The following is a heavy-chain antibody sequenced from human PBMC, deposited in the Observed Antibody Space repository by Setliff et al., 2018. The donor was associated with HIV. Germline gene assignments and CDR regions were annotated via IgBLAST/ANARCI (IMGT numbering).Heavy chain of an antibody. CDR1: GYTFTSFG. Sequence: ASVKVSCKASGYTFTSFGLSWVRQAPGQGLEWMAWISLYNDDTNLAPRFRGRVTLTTDTSTRTACMELTSLTSDDTAVYYCATDRTQTGMNMVRGRLTDPARYPLDYWGQGSLVTVSS. J-gene: IGHJ4*02. CDR2: ISLYNDDT. CDR3: ATDRTQTGMNMVRGRLTDPARYPLDY. V-gene: IGHV1-18*01. D-gene: IGHD3-10*01.